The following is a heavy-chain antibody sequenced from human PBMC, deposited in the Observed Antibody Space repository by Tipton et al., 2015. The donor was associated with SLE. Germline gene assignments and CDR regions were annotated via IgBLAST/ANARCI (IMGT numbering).Heavy chain of an antibody. D-gene: IGHD6-19*01. CDR2: IADTGSP. J-gene: IGHJ4*02. Sequence: TLSLTCAVYGGSFSGYHWPWIRQPPGQGLEWIGEIADTGSPNYNPSLKIRVTISLDTSKSHFSLILNSLTAADTAVYYCARGPFQRWPPGAYWGQGTLVTVSS. V-gene: IGHV4-34*01. CDR3: ARGPFQRWPPGAY. CDR1: GGSFSGYH.